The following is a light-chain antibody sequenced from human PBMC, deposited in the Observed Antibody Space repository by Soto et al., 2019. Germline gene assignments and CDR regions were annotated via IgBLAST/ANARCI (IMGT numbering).Light chain of an antibody. CDR3: QQYYSSPPT. Sequence: DIVMTQSPDSLVVSLGERATIDCKSSQSILHSSNNENFLAWYQQKPGQPPKLLLYWASTRDSGVPDRFSGSGSGTDFTLTISSLQAEDVAVYFCQQYYSSPPTFGQGTRVEIK. J-gene: IGKJ1*01. CDR2: WAS. CDR1: QSILHSSNNENF. V-gene: IGKV4-1*01.